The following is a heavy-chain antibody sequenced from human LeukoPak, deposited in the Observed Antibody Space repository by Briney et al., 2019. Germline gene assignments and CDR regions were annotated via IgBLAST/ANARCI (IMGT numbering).Heavy chain of an antibody. CDR3: ALLRNYGDYENY. CDR1: GYTLTELS. D-gene: IGHD4-17*01. V-gene: IGHV1-24*01. Sequence: ASVKVSCKVSGYTLTELSMHWVRQAPGEGLEWMGGFDPEDGETIYAQKFQGRVTMTEDTSTDTAYMELSSLRSEDTAVYYCALLRNYGDYENYWGQGTLVTVSS. J-gene: IGHJ4*02. CDR2: FDPEDGET.